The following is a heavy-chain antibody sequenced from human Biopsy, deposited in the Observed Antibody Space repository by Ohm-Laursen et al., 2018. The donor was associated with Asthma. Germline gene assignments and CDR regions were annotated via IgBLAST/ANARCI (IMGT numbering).Heavy chain of an antibody. CDR2: VYWTGST. V-gene: IGHV4-59*01. CDR3: VRAVRNEQWLAPFDY. J-gene: IGHJ4*02. CDR1: GGSISSFY. D-gene: IGHD6-19*01. Sequence: ETLSLTCGVYGGSISSFYWSWIRQSPEKRLEWMGYVYWTGSTNYNPSLKTRVTMSVDTSKNRMFLELTSVTAADTAIYYCVRAVRNEQWLAPFDYWGQGKPVTVSS.